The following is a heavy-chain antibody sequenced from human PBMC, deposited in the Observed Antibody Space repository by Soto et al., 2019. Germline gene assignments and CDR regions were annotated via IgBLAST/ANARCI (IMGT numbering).Heavy chain of an antibody. J-gene: IGHJ5*02. Sequence: PSVKVSCKVSGYTLTELSMHWVRQAPGKGLEWMGGFDPEDGETIYAQKFQGRVTMTEDTSTDTAYMELSSLRSEDTAVYYCATDYYYGSNNWFDPWGQGTLVTVSS. CDR1: GYTLTELS. D-gene: IGHD3-10*01. V-gene: IGHV1-24*01. CDR2: FDPEDGET. CDR3: ATDYYYGSNNWFDP.